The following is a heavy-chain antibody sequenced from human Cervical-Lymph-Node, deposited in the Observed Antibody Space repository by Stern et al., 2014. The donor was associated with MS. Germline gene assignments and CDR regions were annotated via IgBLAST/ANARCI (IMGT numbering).Heavy chain of an antibody. Sequence: EVQLVESGGGLVQPGRSLRLSCAASGFTFDDYAKHWVRQAPGKGLEWGSGSSWNRGSIGYADSVKGRFTISRDNAKNSLYLQMNSLRAEDTALYYCAKDGRGTPFDYWGQGTLVTVSS. CDR1: GFTFDDYA. CDR2: SSWNRGSI. J-gene: IGHJ4*02. V-gene: IGHV3-9*01. D-gene: IGHD2-15*01. CDR3: AKDGRGTPFDY.